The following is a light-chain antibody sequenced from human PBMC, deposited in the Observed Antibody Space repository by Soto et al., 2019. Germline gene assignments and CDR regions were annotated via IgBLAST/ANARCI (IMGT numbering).Light chain of an antibody. CDR2: AAS. J-gene: IGKJ5*01. CDR1: QSISSY. Sequence: DIQMTQSPSSLSASVGDRVTITCRASQSISSYLNWYQQKPGKAPKLLIYAASSLQSGVPSRFSGSGSGTDFTLTISSLQPEDVAIYYCQKYNSGLITFG. V-gene: IGKV1-39*01. CDR3: QKYNSGLIT.